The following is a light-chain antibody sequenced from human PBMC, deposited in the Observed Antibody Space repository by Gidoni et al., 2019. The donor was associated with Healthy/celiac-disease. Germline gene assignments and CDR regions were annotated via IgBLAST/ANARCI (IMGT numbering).Light chain of an antibody. V-gene: IGKV1-5*03. CDR2: KAS. J-gene: IGKJ1*01. CDR3: QQYNSYSWT. CDR1: QSISNW. Sequence: DSQMTQSPSTLSASIGDRVTSTCRASQSISNWLAWYPQKPGKAPKLLIQKASSLECGVPSRFSGSGSGTEFTLPITSLQPDDFATYYCQQYNSYSWTFGHXTKVEIK.